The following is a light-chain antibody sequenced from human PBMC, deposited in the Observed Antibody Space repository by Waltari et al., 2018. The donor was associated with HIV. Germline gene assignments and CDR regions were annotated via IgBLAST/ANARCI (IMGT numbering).Light chain of an antibody. V-gene: IGKV3-11*01. J-gene: IGKJ4*01. CDR1: QSVSDF. CDR2: DAS. CDR3: QQRSHWPLT. Sequence: ETVLTQSPASLSLSPGERATLSCRANQSVSDFLAWYRQTPGQPPRLLIYDASTRTTGTPARFSGSGSGTDFTLTISSLEPEDFAVYYCQQRSHWPLTFGGGTKVEMK.